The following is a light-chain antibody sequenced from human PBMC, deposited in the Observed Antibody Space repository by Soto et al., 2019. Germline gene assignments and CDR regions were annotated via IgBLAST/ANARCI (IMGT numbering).Light chain of an antibody. V-gene: IGLV1-40*01. CDR3: QSYASSLSGYV. CDR1: SSNIGAGYD. CDR2: GNT. Sequence: QSVLTQPPSVSGAPGQRVTISCTGTSSNIGAGYDVHWYQQYPGTAPKLLIYGNTNRPSGVPDRFSGSKSGTSASLAITGLQAEDEADYYCQSYASSLSGYVFGTGTKLTVL. J-gene: IGLJ1*01.